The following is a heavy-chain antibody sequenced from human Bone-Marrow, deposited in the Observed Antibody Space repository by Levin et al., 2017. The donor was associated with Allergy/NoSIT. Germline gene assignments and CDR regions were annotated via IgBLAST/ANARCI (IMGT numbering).Heavy chain of an antibody. D-gene: IGHD3-10*01. J-gene: IGHJ4*02. CDR1: GFTFNTYR. Sequence: SCAASGFTFNTYRMNWVRQAPGKGLEWVSYISGSTKTIHYADSVKGRFTISRDNAKNSLYLQMNSLRAEDTAVYYYARGTHYYGSLNYYRILVYFDYWGQGTLVTVSS. CDR3: ARGTHYYGSLNYYRILVYFDY. V-gene: IGHV3-48*04. CDR2: ISGSTKTI.